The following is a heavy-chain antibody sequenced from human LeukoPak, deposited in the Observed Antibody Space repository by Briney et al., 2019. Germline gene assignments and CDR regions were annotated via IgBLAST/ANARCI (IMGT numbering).Heavy chain of an antibody. CDR1: GFTFSSYW. Sequence: PGGSLRLSCAASGFTFSSYWMSWVRQAPGKGLEWVANIKQDGSEKYYVDSVKGRFTASRDNAKNSLYLQMNSLRAEDTAVYYCAWVFNFWSGYYRDSWGQGTLVTVSS. CDR2: IKQDGSEK. J-gene: IGHJ4*02. CDR3: AWVFNFWSGYYRDS. D-gene: IGHD3-3*01. V-gene: IGHV3-7*04.